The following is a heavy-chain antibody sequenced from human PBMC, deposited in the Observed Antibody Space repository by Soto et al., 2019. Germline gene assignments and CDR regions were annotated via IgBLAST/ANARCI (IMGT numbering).Heavy chain of an antibody. Sequence: QVQLVQSGAEVKKPGASVKVSCKASGYTFTSYGISWVRQAPGQGLEWMGWISAYNGNTNYAQKLQGGVTMTTDTSTSTAYMELRSLRSDDTAVYYCARDLVVVVAKGRDAFDIWGQGTMVTVSS. J-gene: IGHJ3*02. CDR3: ARDLVVVVAKGRDAFDI. CDR2: ISAYNGNT. V-gene: IGHV1-18*01. CDR1: GYTFTSYG. D-gene: IGHD2-15*01.